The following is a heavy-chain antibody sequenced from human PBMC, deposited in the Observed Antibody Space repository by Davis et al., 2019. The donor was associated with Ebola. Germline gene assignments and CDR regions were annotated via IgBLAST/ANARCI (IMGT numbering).Heavy chain of an antibody. J-gene: IGHJ4*02. CDR1: GFTFSSFA. CDR3: ARRGAGGYWWGAFDY. CDR2: ISASGDAT. V-gene: IGHV3-23*01. D-gene: IGHD2-21*01. Sequence: GGSLRLSCAASGFTFSSFAMGWVRQAPGKGLEWVSAISASGDATYYADSVKGRFTISSDHSKNMLSLEMNSLRAEDAAIYYCARRGAGGYWWGAFDYWGQGTRVTVSP.